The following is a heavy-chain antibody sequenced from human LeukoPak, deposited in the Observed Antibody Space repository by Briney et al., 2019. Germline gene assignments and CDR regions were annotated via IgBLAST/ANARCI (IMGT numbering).Heavy chain of an antibody. D-gene: IGHD5-18*01. Sequence: GGSLRLSCAASGFTFSKFAVSWVRQAPGKGLEWVSGVSSSGGSTYYADSVKGRFTISRDNSKNTLYLQMSSLRVEDTAIYYCAKDELAAANTAMTYFDYWGQGTLVTVSS. CDR2: VSSSGGST. V-gene: IGHV3-23*01. CDR3: AKDELAAANTAMTYFDY. J-gene: IGHJ4*02. CDR1: GFTFSKFA.